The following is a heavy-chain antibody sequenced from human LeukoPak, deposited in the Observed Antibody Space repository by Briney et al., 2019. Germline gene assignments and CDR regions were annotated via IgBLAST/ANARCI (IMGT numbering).Heavy chain of an antibody. V-gene: IGHV3-23*01. D-gene: IGHD6-13*01. CDR3: AKEHGGSSWYEDAFDI. Sequence: GGSLRLSCAASGFTFSSYAMSWVRQAPGKGLEWVSVISGSGGSTYYADSVKGRVTISRDNSKNTLYLQMNSLRAEDTAVYYCAKEHGGSSWYEDAFDIWGQGTMVTVSS. J-gene: IGHJ3*02. CDR2: ISGSGGST. CDR1: GFTFSSYA.